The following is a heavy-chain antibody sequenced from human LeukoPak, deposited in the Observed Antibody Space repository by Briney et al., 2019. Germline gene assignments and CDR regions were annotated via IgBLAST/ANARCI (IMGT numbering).Heavy chain of an antibody. D-gene: IGHD7-27*01. CDR1: GGSISSYY. Sequence: PSETLSLTCTVSGGSISSYYWSWIRQPPGKGLEWIGYIYYSGSTNYNPSLKSRVTISVDTSKNQFSLKLSSVTAADTAVYYCARVAGDNVLDAFDIWGQGTMVTVSS. CDR3: ARVAGDNVLDAFDI. CDR2: IYYSGST. J-gene: IGHJ3*02. V-gene: IGHV4-59*01.